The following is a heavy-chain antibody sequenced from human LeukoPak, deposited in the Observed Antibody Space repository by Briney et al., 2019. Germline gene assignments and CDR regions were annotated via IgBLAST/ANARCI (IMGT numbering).Heavy chain of an antibody. Sequence: SETLSLTCTVSGGSISSYYWSWIRQPPGKGLEWIGYIYYSGSTNYNPSLKSRVTISVDTSKNQFSLKLSSVTAADTAVYYCARDRSGYVSNWFDPWGQGTLVTVSS. CDR1: GGSISSYY. CDR2: IYYSGST. CDR3: ARDRSGYVSNWFDP. V-gene: IGHV4-59*01. J-gene: IGHJ5*02. D-gene: IGHD5-12*01.